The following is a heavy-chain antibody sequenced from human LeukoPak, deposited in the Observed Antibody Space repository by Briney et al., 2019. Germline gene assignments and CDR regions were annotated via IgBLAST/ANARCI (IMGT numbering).Heavy chain of an antibody. D-gene: IGHD2-2*02. CDR1: GGSFSGFY. CDR2: INHSGST. J-gene: IGHJ4*02. V-gene: IGHV4-34*01. CDR3: ALAVPAAILTDY. Sequence: SETLSLTCAVYGGSFSGFYWHWIRQPPGKGLEWIGEINHSGSTKYNPSLKSRVTISVDTSKNQFSLRLTSVTAADTAVYYCALAVPAAILTDYWGRGTLVTVSS.